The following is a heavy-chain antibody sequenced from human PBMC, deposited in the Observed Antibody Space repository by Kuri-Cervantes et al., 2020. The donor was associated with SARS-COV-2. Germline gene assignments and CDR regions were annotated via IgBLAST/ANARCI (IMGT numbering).Heavy chain of an antibody. D-gene: IGHD3-3*01. CDR3: ARGPAHDFWSGYRFDY. CDR2: IYHSGST. V-gene: IGHV4-38-2*02. Sequence: GSLRLSCTVSGGSISSYYWSWIRQPPGKGLEWIGSIYHSGSTYYNPSLKSRVTISVDTSKNQFSLKLSSVTAADTAVYYCARGPAHDFWSGYRFDYWGQGTLVTVSS. J-gene: IGHJ4*02. CDR1: GGSISSYY.